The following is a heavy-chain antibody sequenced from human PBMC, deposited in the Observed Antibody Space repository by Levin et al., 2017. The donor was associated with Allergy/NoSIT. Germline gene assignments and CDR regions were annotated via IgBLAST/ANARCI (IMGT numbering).Heavy chain of an antibody. D-gene: IGHD3-22*01. CDR2: IYYSGST. CDR3: ARNYDSSGDYFPD. CDR1: GGSISSGDYY. V-gene: IGHV4-30-4*01. Sequence: SETLSLTCTVSGGSISSGDYYWSWIRQPPGKGLEWIGYIYYSGSTYYNPSLKSRVTISVDTSKNQFSLKLSSVTAADTAVYYCARNYDSSGDYFPDWGQGTLVTVSS. J-gene: IGHJ1*01.